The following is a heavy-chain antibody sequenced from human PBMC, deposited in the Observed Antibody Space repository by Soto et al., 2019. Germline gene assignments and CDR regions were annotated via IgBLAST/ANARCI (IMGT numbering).Heavy chain of an antibody. Sequence: PGGSLRLSCAASGFTFSSYGMHWVRQAPGKGLEWVAVIWYDGSNKYYADSVKGRFTISRDNSKNTLYLQMNSLRAEDTAVYYCARPNYYGSGSWGAYYYYGMDVWGQGTTVTVSS. V-gene: IGHV3-33*01. CDR1: GFTFSSYG. CDR3: ARPNYYGSGSWGAYYYYGMDV. CDR2: IWYDGSNK. J-gene: IGHJ6*02. D-gene: IGHD3-10*01.